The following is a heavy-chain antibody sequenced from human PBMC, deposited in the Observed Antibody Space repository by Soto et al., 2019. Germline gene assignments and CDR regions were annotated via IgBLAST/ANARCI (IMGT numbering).Heavy chain of an antibody. CDR3: ARTYCISTSCYPVFLASWFDP. V-gene: IGHV1-69*13. D-gene: IGHD2-2*01. Sequence: GASVKVSCKASGGTFSSYAISWVRQAPGQGLEWMGGIIPIFGTANYAQKFQGRVTITADESTSTAYMELSSLRSEDTAVYYCARTYCISTSCYPVFLASWFDPWGQGTLVTVSS. CDR1: GGTFSSYA. J-gene: IGHJ5*02. CDR2: IIPIFGTA.